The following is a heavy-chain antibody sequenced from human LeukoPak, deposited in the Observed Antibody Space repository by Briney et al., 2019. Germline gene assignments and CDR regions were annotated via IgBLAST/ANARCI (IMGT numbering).Heavy chain of an antibody. CDR1: GGSISSYY. Sequence: KASETLSLTCTVSGGSISSYYWSWIRQPAGKGLEWIGRIYTSGSTNYNPSLKSRVTMSVDTSKNQFSLKLSSVTAADTAVYYCARYYDFWSGYLDRHWFDPWGQGTLVTVSS. CDR3: ARYYDFWSGYLDRHWFDP. V-gene: IGHV4-4*07. CDR2: IYTSGST. D-gene: IGHD3-3*01. J-gene: IGHJ5*02.